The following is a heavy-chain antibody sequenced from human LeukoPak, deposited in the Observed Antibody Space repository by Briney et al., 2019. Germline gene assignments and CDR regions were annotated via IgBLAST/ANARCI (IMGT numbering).Heavy chain of an antibody. Sequence: PSETLSLTCTVSGGSISSYYWSWIRQPPGKGLEWIGYIYYSGSTNYNPSLKSRVTMSVDTSKNQFSLKLSAVTAADTAIYYCARVGYCSSTTCYIKAFDIWGQGTTVTVSS. CDR1: GGSISSYY. D-gene: IGHD2-2*02. CDR3: ARVGYCSSTTCYIKAFDI. J-gene: IGHJ3*02. V-gene: IGHV4-59*12. CDR2: IYYSGST.